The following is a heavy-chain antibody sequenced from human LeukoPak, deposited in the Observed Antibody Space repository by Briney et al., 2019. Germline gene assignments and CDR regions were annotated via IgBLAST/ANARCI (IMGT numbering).Heavy chain of an antibody. J-gene: IGHJ4*02. CDR3: ARDNGLRFFDY. Sequence: PSQTLSLTCTVSGGSISSYYWSWIRQPAGKGLEWIGRIYTSGSTNDNPSLKIRVTMSIDTSKNQFSLKLSSVTAADTAVYYCARDNGLRFFDYWGQGTLVTVSS. CDR1: GGSISSYY. V-gene: IGHV4-4*07. CDR2: IYTSGST. D-gene: IGHD3-3*01.